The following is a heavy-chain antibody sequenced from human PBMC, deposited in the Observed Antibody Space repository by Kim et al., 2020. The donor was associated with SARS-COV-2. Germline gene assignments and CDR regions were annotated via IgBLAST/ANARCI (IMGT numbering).Heavy chain of an antibody. V-gene: IGHV3-23*01. CDR1: GFTFSSRA. CDR3: AKDHPSSGVPAFDY. J-gene: IGHJ4*02. D-gene: IGHD6-19*01. CDR2: INNGGNP. Sequence: GGSLRLSCVASGFTFSSRAMSWVRQTPGKALEWVSSINNGGNPYYADSVKGRFTVSRDIAKATPYLQMNSLRGDDTTLYYCAKDHPSSGVPAFDYWGQG.